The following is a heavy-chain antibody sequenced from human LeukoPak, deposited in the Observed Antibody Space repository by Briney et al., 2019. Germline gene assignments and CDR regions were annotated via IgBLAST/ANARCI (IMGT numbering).Heavy chain of an antibody. D-gene: IGHD3-9*01. CDR3: AKDVGNDLTGYYNWFDP. CDR1: GFTFSTYG. Sequence: GGSLRLSCAASGFTFSTYGMHWVRQAPGKGLEWVTFIRHDGSNNYYAQSVKGRFTISRDNSKNKLYLQMSSLRAEDTAVYYCAKDVGNDLTGYYNWFDPWGQGTLVTVSS. J-gene: IGHJ5*02. CDR2: IRHDGSNN. V-gene: IGHV3-30*02.